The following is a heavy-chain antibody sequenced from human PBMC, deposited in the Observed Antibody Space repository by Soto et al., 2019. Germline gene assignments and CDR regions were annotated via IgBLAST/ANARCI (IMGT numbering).Heavy chain of an antibody. V-gene: IGHV5-51*01. Sequence: GESLKISCKGSGYSFTSYWIGWVRQMHGKGLEWMGIIYPGDSDTRYSPSFQGQVTISADKSISTAYLQWSSLKASDTAMYYCARQVNILTGFALYGMDVWGQGTTVTVSS. CDR2: IYPGDSDT. CDR3: ARQVNILTGFALYGMDV. CDR1: GYSFTSYW. J-gene: IGHJ6*02. D-gene: IGHD3-9*01.